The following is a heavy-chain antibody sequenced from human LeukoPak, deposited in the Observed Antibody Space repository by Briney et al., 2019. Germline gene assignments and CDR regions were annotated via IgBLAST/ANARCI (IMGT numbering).Heavy chain of an antibody. Sequence: GASVKVSCKTSGYTFTGYYLHWARQAPGQGLEWMGWINPNSGGTKYAQKFQGRVTMTRDTSINTVYVGLSRLSSDDTAVYYCAKGRVVAGTKSLMYHWLDPWGQGTLVTVSS. J-gene: IGHJ5*02. D-gene: IGHD6-19*01. CDR1: GYTFTGYY. V-gene: IGHV1-2*02. CDR3: AKGRVVAGTKSLMYHWLDP. CDR2: INPNSGGT.